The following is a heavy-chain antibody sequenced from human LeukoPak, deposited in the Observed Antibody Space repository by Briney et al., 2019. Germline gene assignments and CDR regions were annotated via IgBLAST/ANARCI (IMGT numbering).Heavy chain of an antibody. Sequence: SQTLSLTCAISGDSVSRTNIAWNWIRQSPSRGLEWLGRTYYRSKWINDYAVSVQSRIIINADTSKNQFSLQLSSVTPEDTAVYYCARGIGWPFFDYWGQGTLVTVSS. CDR2: TYYRSKWIN. J-gene: IGHJ4*02. CDR1: GDSVSRTNIA. V-gene: IGHV6-1*01. CDR3: ARGIGWPFFDY. D-gene: IGHD5-24*01.